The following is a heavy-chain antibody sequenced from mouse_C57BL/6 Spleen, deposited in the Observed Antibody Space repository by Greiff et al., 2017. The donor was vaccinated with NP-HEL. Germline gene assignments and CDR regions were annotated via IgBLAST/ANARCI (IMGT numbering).Heavy chain of an antibody. Sequence: QVQLKQPGAELVKPGASVKLSCKASGYTFTSYWMHWVKQRPGGGLEWIGRIDPNSGGTKYNEKFKSKATLTVDKPSSTAYMQLSSLTSEDSAVYYCARSSYSYAMDYWGQGTSVTVSS. J-gene: IGHJ4*01. D-gene: IGHD2-12*01. V-gene: IGHV1-72*01. CDR3: ARSSYSYAMDY. CDR2: IDPNSGGT. CDR1: GYTFTSYW.